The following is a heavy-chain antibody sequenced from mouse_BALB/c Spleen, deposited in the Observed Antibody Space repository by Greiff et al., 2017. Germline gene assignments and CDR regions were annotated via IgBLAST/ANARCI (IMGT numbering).Heavy chain of an antibody. CDR2: IRSKSNNYAT. V-gene: IGHV10-1*02. CDR1: GFTFNTYA. J-gene: IGHJ4*01. Sequence: EVMLVESGGGLVQPKGSLKLSCAASGFTFNTYAMNWVRQAPGKGLEWVARIRSKSNNYATYYADSVKDRFTISRDDSQSMLYLQMNNLKTEDTAMYYCVRQNAMDYWGQGTSVTVSS. CDR3: VRQNAMDY.